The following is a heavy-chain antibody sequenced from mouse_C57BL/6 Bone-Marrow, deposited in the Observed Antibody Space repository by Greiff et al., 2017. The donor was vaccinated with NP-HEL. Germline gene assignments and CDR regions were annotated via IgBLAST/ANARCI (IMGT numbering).Heavy chain of an antibody. CDR3: ARRDSSGYVPY. V-gene: IGHV5-6*02. CDR2: ISSGGSYT. J-gene: IGHJ3*01. CDR1: GFTFSSYG. Sequence: EVKVVESGGDLVKPGGSLKLSCAASGFTFSSYGMSWVRQTPDKRLEWVATISSGGSYTYYPDSVKGRFTISRDNAKNTLYLQMSSLKSEDTAMYYCARRDSSGYVPYWGQGTLVTVSA. D-gene: IGHD3-2*02.